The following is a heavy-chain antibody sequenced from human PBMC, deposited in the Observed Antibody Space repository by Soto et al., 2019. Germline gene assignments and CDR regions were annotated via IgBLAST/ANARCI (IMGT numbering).Heavy chain of an antibody. V-gene: IGHV1-18*01. CDR2: ISAYNGNT. D-gene: IGHD6-13*01. Sequence: GASVKVSCKASGYTFTSYGISWVRQAPGQRFEWMGWISAYNGNTKYSQKLQGRVTMTTDTSASTAYLELSSLRSEDTAVYYCTLGSWSAETFDIWGRGTMVTVSS. J-gene: IGHJ3*02. CDR1: GYTFTSYG. CDR3: TLGSWSAETFDI.